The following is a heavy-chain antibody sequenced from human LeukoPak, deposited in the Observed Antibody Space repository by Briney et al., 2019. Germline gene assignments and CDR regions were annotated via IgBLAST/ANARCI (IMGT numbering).Heavy chain of an antibody. CDR2: INWNGGST. V-gene: IGHV3-20*04. J-gene: IGHJ4*02. Sequence: PGGSLRLSSAASGFTFDDYGMSWVRQAPGKGLEWVSGINWNGGSTGYADSVKGRFTISRDKAKNSLYLQMNSLRAEDTALYYCARDFGSSWTGFDYWGQGTLVTVSS. CDR1: GFTFDDYG. D-gene: IGHD6-13*01. CDR3: ARDFGSSWTGFDY.